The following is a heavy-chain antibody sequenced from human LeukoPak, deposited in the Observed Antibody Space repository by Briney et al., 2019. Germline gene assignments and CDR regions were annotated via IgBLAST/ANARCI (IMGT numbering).Heavy chain of an antibody. CDR3: VRGSYGAYDY. D-gene: IGHD4-17*01. CDR2: ISSDSSYI. V-gene: IGHV3-21*01. J-gene: IGHJ4*02. Sequence: GGSPRLSCAASGFYFNTYTMNWVRQAPGKGLEWVSSISSDSSYIYYADAVHGRFTVSRDNAKYSLYLQMNSLRAEDTAVYYCVRGSYGAYDYWGQGSLVTVSS. CDR1: GFYFNTYT.